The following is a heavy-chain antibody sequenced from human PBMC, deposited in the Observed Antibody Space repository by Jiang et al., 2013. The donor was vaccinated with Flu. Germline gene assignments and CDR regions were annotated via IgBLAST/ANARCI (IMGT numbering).Heavy chain of an antibody. CDR2: IRYDGSNK. D-gene: IGHD6-19*01. CDR3: AKDHSIAVAATYGMDV. V-gene: IGHV3-30*02. J-gene: IGHJ6*02. Sequence: VQLVESGGGVVQPGGSLRLSCAASGFTFSSYGMHWVRQAPGKGLEWVAFIRYDGSNKYYADSVKGRFTISRDNSKNTLYLQMNSLRAEDTAVYYCAKDHSIAVAATYGMDVWGQGTTVTVSS. CDR1: GFTFSSYG.